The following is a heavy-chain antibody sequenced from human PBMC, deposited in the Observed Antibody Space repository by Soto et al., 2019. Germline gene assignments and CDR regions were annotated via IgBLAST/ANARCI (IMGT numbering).Heavy chain of an antibody. D-gene: IGHD3-10*01. J-gene: IGHJ4*02. Sequence: ASVKVSCKASGYTFTSYGISWVRKAPGQGLEWMGWISAYNGNTNYAQKLQGRVTMTTDTSTSTAYMELRSLRSDDTAVYYCARGADPTNYYGSGSPDDYWGQGTLVTVSS. CDR2: ISAYNGNT. CDR1: GYTFTSYG. CDR3: ARGADPTNYYGSGSPDDY. V-gene: IGHV1-18*01.